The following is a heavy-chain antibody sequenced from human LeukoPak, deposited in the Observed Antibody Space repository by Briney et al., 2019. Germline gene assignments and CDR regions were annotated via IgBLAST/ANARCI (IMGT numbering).Heavy chain of an antibody. J-gene: IGHJ3*02. Sequence: GGSLRLSCAASEFTFSDYSMNWVRQAPGKGLEWVASISSSSRYIYYADSVKGRFTISRDNAKNSLYLQMNSLRAEDTAVYYCAGGHIVATISDAFDIWGQGTMVTVSS. CDR2: ISSSSRYI. V-gene: IGHV3-21*01. D-gene: IGHD5-12*01. CDR3: AGGHIVATISDAFDI. CDR1: EFTFSDYS.